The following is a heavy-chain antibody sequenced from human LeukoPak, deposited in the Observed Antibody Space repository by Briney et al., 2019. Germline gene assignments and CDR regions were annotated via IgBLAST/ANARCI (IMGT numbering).Heavy chain of an antibody. Sequence: SQTLSLTCAISGASISSGGYAWSWIRQPPGKGLEWIGYIYYSGSKYYNPSLKSRVSMSLDTSKNQLSLKLTSVTVADTAVYYCARGVYGSALPNNYWGPGTLVTVSS. D-gene: IGHD3-10*01. CDR1: GASISSGGYA. CDR2: IYYSGSK. CDR3: ARGVYGSALPNNY. V-gene: IGHV4-30-4*07. J-gene: IGHJ4*02.